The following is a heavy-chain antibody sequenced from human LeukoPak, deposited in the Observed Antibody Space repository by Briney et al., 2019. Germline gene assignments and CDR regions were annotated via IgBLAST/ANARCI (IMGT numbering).Heavy chain of an antibody. CDR2: IYYSGST. CDR1: GGSISSSSYY. V-gene: IGHV4-39*07. D-gene: IGHD6-13*01. Sequence: SETLSLACTVSGGSISSSSYYWGWIRQPPGKGLEWIGSIYYSGSTYYNPSLKSRVTISVDTSKNQFSLKLSSVTAADTAVYYCASSIPGGYSSSWYGWANQIYYYYGMDVWGQGTTVTVSS. J-gene: IGHJ6*02. CDR3: ASSIPGGYSSSWYGWANQIYYYYGMDV.